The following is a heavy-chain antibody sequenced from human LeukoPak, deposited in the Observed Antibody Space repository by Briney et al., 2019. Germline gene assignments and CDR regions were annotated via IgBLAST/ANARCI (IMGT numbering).Heavy chain of an antibody. V-gene: IGHV1-69*06. D-gene: IGHD1-1*01. CDR2: IIPIFGTT. J-gene: IGHJ3*02. CDR3: ARTNWNDVPGAFDI. CDR1: GGTFSSYA. Sequence: SVKVSCKASGGTFSSYAISWVRQAPGQGLEWMGGIIPIFGTTNYAQKFQGRVTITADKSTSTAYMELSSLRSEDTAMYYCARTNWNDVPGAFDIWGQGTMVTVSS.